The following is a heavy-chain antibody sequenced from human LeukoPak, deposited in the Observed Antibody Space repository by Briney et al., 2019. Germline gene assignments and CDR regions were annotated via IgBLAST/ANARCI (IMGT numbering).Heavy chain of an antibody. V-gene: IGHV1-2*02. D-gene: IGHD3-10*01. J-gene: IGHJ5*02. CDR2: INPNSGGT. CDR3: ARDGSGSYYWNWCDP. CDR1: GYTFTGYY. Sequence: GASVKVSCKASGYTFTGYYMHWVRQAPGQGLEWMGWINPNSGGTNYAQKFQGRVTMTRDTSISTAYMELSRLRSDDTAVYYCARDGSGSYYWNWCDPWGQGTLVTVSS.